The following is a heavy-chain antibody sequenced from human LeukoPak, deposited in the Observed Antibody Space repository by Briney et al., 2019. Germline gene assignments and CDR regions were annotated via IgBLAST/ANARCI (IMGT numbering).Heavy chain of an antibody. CDR1: GYTFTSYY. Sequence: ASVKVSCKASGYTFTSYYMHWVRQAPGQGLEWMGIINPSGGSTSYAQKFQGRVTMTRDTSTSTVYMELSSLRSEDTAVYYCARDRWFGELRGAFDFWGQGTMVTVSS. J-gene: IGHJ3*01. D-gene: IGHD3-10*01. CDR3: ARDRWFGELRGAFDF. V-gene: IGHV1-46*01. CDR2: INPSGGST.